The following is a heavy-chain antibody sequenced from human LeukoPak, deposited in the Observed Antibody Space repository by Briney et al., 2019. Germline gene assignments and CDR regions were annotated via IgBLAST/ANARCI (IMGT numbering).Heavy chain of an antibody. D-gene: IGHD6-19*01. CDR3: AKVRFSSGWAFDY. CDR2: IRYEGSNK. V-gene: IGHV3-30*02. CDR1: GFTFSSYG. Sequence: PGGSLRLSCAASGFTFSSYGMHWVRQAPGKGLEWVAFIRYEGSNKYYADSVKGRFTISRDNSKKKLYLQMNSLTAEDTAVYYCAKVRFSSGWAFDYWGQGTLVTVSS. J-gene: IGHJ4*02.